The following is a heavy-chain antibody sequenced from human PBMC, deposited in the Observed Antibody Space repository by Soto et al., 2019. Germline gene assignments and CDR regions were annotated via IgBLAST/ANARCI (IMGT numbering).Heavy chain of an antibody. CDR2: IIPIFGTA. V-gene: IGHV1-69*13. D-gene: IGHD2-2*01. J-gene: IGHJ5*02. Sequence: SVKVSCKASGGTFSSYAISWVRQAPGQGLEWMGGIIPIFGTANYAQKFQGRVTITADESTSTAYMELSSLRSEDTAVYYCARDPVGVVVPATTGGHWFDPWGQGTLVTVSS. CDR3: ARDPVGVVVPATTGGHWFDP. CDR1: GGTFSSYA.